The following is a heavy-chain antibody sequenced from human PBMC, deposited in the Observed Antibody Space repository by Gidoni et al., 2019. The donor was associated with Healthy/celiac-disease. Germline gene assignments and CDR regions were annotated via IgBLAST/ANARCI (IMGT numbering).Heavy chain of an antibody. D-gene: IGHD3-3*01. CDR1: GFPFRSSA. J-gene: IGHJ4*02. CDR2: ISDDGSNK. Sequence: QVQLVESGGGVVQPGRSLRLAWAASGFPFRSSALHWVRQAPGKGLAWVAVISDDGSNKYYADSVKGRFTISRDNSKNTLSLQMNSLRPEDTAVYYCARVHFGVVIINGMGPLDYWGQGTLVTVSS. CDR3: ARVHFGVVIINGMGPLDY. V-gene: IGHV3-30-3*01.